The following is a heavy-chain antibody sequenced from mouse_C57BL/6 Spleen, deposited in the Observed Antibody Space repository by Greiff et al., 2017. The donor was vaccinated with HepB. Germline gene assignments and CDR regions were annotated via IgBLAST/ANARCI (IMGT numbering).Heavy chain of an antibody. D-gene: IGHD1-1*01. V-gene: IGHV1-82*01. CDR1: GYAFSSSW. CDR3: APHYYGSSYNWYFDV. Sequence: QVQLKQSGPELVKPGASVKISCKASGYAFSSSWMNWVKQRPGKGLEWIGRIYPGDGDTNYNGKFKGKATLTADKSSSTAYMQLSSLTSEDSAVYFCAPHYYGSSYNWYFDVWGTGTTVTVSS. CDR2: IYPGDGDT. J-gene: IGHJ1*03.